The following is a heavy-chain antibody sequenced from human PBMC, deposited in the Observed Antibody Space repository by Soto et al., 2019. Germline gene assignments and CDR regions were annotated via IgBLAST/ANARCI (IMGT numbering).Heavy chain of an antibody. CDR2: IRAYNGNT. Sequence: QVQLVQSGAEVKKPGASVKVSCKASGYTFTSYGISRVRQAPGQGLEWMGWIRAYNGNTNYAHKLQGRVTMTTETSTSTAYRELRSPRSDGTAVQSWARDLHTEDYWGQGTLVTVSS. V-gene: IGHV1-18*01. CDR3: ARDLHTEDY. J-gene: IGHJ4*02. CDR1: GYTFTSYG.